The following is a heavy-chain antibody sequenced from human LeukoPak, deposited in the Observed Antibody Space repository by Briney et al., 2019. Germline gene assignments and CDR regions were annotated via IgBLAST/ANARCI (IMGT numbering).Heavy chain of an antibody. J-gene: IGHJ4*02. CDR2: INSDGSST. Sequence: GGSLRLSCAASGFTFSSYWMHWVRQAPGKGLVWVSRINSDGSSTSYADSVKGRFTISRDNAKNTLYLQMNSLRAEDTAAYYCAREGSTSCLDYWGQGTLVTVSS. CDR1: GFTFSSYW. D-gene: IGHD2-2*01. CDR3: AREGSTSCLDY. V-gene: IGHV3-74*01.